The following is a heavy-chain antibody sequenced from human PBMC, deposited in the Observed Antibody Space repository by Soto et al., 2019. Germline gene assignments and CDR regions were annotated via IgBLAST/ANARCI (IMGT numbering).Heavy chain of an antibody. CDR3: AQIQGWPGFDY. V-gene: IGHV4-59*01. D-gene: IGHD6-19*01. CDR2: IYNGEST. Sequence: QVQLQESGPGLVKSSETMSLTCTASGGSISSRYWNWIRQPPGKGLEWIGHIYNGESTNYNPSLKSRVTISVDTSKNQFSLKLGSVTAADTAVYYCAQIQGWPGFDYWGQGILVTVSS. CDR1: GGSISSRY. J-gene: IGHJ4*02.